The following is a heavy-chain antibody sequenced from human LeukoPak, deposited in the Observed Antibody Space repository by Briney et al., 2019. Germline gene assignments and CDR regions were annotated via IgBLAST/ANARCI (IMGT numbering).Heavy chain of an antibody. J-gene: IGHJ4*02. V-gene: IGHV5-51*01. CDR1: GYTFTSYW. CDR3: ARGPPETGDY. D-gene: IGHD3-10*01. Sequence: ASVKVSCKASGYTFTSYWIGWVRQMPGKGLEWMGIIYPGDSDTRYSPSFQGQVTISADKSISTAYLQWSSLKASDTAMYYCARGPPETGDYWGQGTLVTVSS. CDR2: IYPGDSDT.